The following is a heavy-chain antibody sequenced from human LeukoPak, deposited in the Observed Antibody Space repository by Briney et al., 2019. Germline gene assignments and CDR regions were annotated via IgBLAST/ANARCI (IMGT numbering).Heavy chain of an antibody. CDR2: ISGSGGST. Sequence: GGSLRLSCAASGFTFSSYAMSWVRQAPGKGLEWVSAISGSGGSTYYADSVKGRFTISRDNSKNTLYLQMNSLRAEDTAVYYCARYSYGRVDYFDYWGQGTLVTVSS. D-gene: IGHD5-18*01. J-gene: IGHJ4*02. CDR1: GFTFSSYA. V-gene: IGHV3-23*01. CDR3: ARYSYGRVDYFDY.